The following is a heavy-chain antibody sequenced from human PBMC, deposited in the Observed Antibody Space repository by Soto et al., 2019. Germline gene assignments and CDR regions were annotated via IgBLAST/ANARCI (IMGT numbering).Heavy chain of an antibody. CDR3: AGPAAGMENYYGMDV. CDR2: IIPIFGTA. J-gene: IGHJ6*02. CDR1: GGTFSSYA. Sequence: SVKVSCKASGGTFSSYAISWVRQAPGQGLEWMGGIIPIFGTANYAQKFQGRVTITADESTSTAYMELSSLRSEDTAVYYCAGPAAGMENYYGMDVWGQGTTVTVSS. D-gene: IGHD6-13*01. V-gene: IGHV1-69*13.